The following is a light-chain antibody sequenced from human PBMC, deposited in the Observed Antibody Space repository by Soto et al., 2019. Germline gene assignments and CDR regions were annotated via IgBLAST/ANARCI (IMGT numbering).Light chain of an antibody. CDR2: GAS. Sequence: ELKMARSPGTVSLSPAEGAAPSKRASQSFNSIYLAGYQQKPGQAPRLLIYGASSRATGIPDRFSGSGSGTDFALTISRLEPEDFAVYYCHQNDICTFGQGTKVDIK. J-gene: IGKJ1*01. CDR1: QSFNSIY. CDR3: HQNDICT. V-gene: IGKV3-20*01.